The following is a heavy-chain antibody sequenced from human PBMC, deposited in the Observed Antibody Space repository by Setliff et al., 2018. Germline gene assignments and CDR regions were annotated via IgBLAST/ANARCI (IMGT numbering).Heavy chain of an antibody. CDR2: ISDSSLHI. J-gene: IGHJ3*02. D-gene: IGHD2-8*01. CDR3: ARSAANGGHDPFDI. Sequence: GESLKISCAASGFTFSSYRMHWVRQAPGKGLEWVSSISDSSLHIYYRDSVKGRFTIFRDNAKDSLYLQMNSLRADDTAVYYCARSAANGGHDPFDIWGQGTMVTVSS. V-gene: IGHV3-21*01. CDR1: GFTFSSYR.